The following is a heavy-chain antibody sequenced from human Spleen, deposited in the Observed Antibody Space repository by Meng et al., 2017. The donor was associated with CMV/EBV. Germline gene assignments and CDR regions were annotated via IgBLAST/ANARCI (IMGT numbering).Heavy chain of an antibody. J-gene: IGHJ4*02. CDR1: GSAFGSDG. V-gene: IGHV1-18*01. D-gene: IGHD1-26*01. CDR2: ISVYNGNT. CDR3: ARGAASGSSPFGWDY. Sequence: SGSAFGSDGITWMRRAPGQELEWIGWISVYNGNTKYAQNLQDRVTMTTDTSTSTAYMELRSLRFDDTAVYYCARGAASGSSPFGWDYWGQGTLVTVSS.